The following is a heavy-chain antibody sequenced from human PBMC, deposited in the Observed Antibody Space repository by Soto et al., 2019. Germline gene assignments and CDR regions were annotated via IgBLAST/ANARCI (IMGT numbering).Heavy chain of an antibody. D-gene: IGHD3-10*01. V-gene: IGHV1-69*01. J-gene: IGHJ4*02. CDR1: GGIFSTYA. Sequence: QVQLVQSGAEVKKPGSSVKVSCKASGGIFSTYAISWLRQAPGQGLEWMGGIIPLFGTPNYAQRFQGRVTSTADESTSTAYMELSRLRSEDTAVYYCARDRDDDGSGNYDNRIDFWGQGTLVTVSS. CDR3: ARDRDDDGSGNYDNRIDF. CDR2: IIPLFGTP.